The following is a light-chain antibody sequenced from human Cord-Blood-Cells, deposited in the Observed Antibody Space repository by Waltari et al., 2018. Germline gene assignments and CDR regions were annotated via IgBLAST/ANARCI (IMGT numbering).Light chain of an antibody. CDR1: SSDVGSSNL. Sequence: QSALTQPASVSGSPGQSITISCTGTSSDVGSSNLVSWYQQHPGKAPKLMIYEGSKRPSVVSNLFSGSKSGNTASLTISGLQAEDEADYYCCSYAGSSTWVFGGGTKLTVL. V-gene: IGLV2-23*01. CDR2: EGS. CDR3: CSYAGSSTWV. J-gene: IGLJ3*02.